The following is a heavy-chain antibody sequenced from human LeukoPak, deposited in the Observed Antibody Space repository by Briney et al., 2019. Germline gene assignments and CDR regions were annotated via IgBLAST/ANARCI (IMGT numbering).Heavy chain of an antibody. Sequence: PSETLSLTCTVSGGSISSSSYYWGWIRQPPGKGLEWIGSIYYSGSTYYNPSLKSRVTMSVDTSKNQFSLKLSSVTAADTAVYYCARAVLRYFDWLLPRVYYFDYWGQGTLATVSS. CDR1: GGSISSSSYY. J-gene: IGHJ4*02. CDR3: ARAVLRYFDWLLPRVYYFDY. V-gene: IGHV4-39*07. D-gene: IGHD3-9*01. CDR2: IYYSGST.